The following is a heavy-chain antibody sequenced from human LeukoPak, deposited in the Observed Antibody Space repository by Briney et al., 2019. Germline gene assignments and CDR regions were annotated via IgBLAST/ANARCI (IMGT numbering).Heavy chain of an antibody. CDR2: ISSSSSSI. Sequence: PGGSLRLSCAASGFTFSTYSMNWVRQAPGKGLEWVSYISSSSSSIFDADSVKGRFTSSRDNAKNSLYLQMNSLRAEDTAVYYCAKDSHIAAAGNNWFDPWGQGTLVTVSS. D-gene: IGHD6-13*01. V-gene: IGHV3-48*01. CDR1: GFTFSTYS. J-gene: IGHJ5*02. CDR3: AKDSHIAAAGNNWFDP.